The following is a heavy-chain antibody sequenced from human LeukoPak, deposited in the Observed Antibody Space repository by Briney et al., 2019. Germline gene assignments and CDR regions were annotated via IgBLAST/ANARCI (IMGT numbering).Heavy chain of an antibody. CDR3: ARDPGYSFDY. CDR1: GFTFSSYA. Sequence: GGSLRLSCAASGFTFSSYAMHWVRQAPGKVLEWVAVISYDGSNKYYADSVKGRFTISRDNSKNTLYLQMNSLRAEDTAVYYCARDPGYSFDYWGQGTLVTVSS. J-gene: IGHJ4*02. D-gene: IGHD2-21*01. CDR2: ISYDGSNK. V-gene: IGHV3-30-3*01.